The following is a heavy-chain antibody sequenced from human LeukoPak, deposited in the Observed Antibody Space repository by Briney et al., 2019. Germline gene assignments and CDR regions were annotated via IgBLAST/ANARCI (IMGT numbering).Heavy chain of an antibody. CDR3: ARDVWEMATTPHFDY. CDR1: GGTFSSYA. Sequence: VKVSCKASGGTFSSYAISWVRQAPGQGLEWMGRIIPIFGTANYAQKFQGRVTITTDESTSTAYMELSSLRSEDTAVYYCARDVWEMATTPHFDYWGQGTLVTVSS. CDR2: IIPIFGTA. J-gene: IGHJ4*02. V-gene: IGHV1-69*13. D-gene: IGHD5-24*01.